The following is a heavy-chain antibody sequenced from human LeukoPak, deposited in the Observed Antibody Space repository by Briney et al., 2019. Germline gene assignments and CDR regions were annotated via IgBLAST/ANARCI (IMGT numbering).Heavy chain of an antibody. CDR2: IYPDDSDT. V-gene: IGHV5-51*01. J-gene: IGHJ6*03. CDR1: GYSFSSYW. D-gene: IGHD1-26*01. CDR3: ARRHTAVSPTIPKVDYYYYMDV. Sequence: GESLKISCKGSGYSFSSYWIAWVRQMPGKGLEWMGIIYPDDSDTRYSPSFQGQVTISADKSISTAYLQWSSLKASDTAMYYCARRHTAVSPTIPKVDYYYYMDVWGKGTTVSVSS.